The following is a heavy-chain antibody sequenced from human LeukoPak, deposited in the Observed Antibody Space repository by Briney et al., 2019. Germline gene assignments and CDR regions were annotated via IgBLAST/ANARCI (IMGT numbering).Heavy chain of an antibody. D-gene: IGHD3-9*01. V-gene: IGHV3-9*01. Sequence: GGSLRLSCAASGFTFDDYAMHWVRQAPGKGLEWVSGISWNSGSIGYADSVKGRFTISRDNAKNPLYLQMNSLRAEDTAVYYCARVPRSFDWLFLFDYWGQGTLVTVSS. CDR2: ISWNSGSI. CDR1: GFTFDDYA. J-gene: IGHJ4*02. CDR3: ARVPRSFDWLFLFDY.